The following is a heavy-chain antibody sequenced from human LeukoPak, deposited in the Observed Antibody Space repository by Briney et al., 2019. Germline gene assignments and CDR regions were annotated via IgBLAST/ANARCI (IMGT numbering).Heavy chain of an antibody. CDR1: GCTFSSYW. V-gene: IGHV5-51*01. D-gene: IGHD3-3*01. J-gene: IGHJ4*02. CDR2: IYPGDSDT. CDR3: ARQNDFRLDY. Sequence: ESLKISCKGSGCTFSSYWIGWVRQMPGKGLEWMGIIYPGDSDTRYSPSLQGQVTISVDTSIGTAYLQWSSLKASDTAIYYCARQNDFRLDYWGQGTLVTVSS.